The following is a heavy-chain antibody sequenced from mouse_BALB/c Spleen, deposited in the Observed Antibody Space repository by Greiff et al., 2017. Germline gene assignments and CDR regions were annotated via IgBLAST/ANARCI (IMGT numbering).Heavy chain of an antibody. CDR3: AKESDGYPYYYAMDY. D-gene: IGHD2-3*01. V-gene: IGHV2-5-1*01. CDR2: IWRGGST. CDR1: GFSLTSYG. Sequence: VQLQQSGPRLVQPSQSLSITCTVSGFSLTSYGVHWVRQSPGKGLEWLGVIWRGGSTDYNAAFMSRLSITKDNSKSQVFFKMNSLQADDTAIYYCAKESDGYPYYYAMDYWGQGTSVTVSS. J-gene: IGHJ4*01.